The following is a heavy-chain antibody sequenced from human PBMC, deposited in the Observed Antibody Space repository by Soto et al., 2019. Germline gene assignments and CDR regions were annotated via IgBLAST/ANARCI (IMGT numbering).Heavy chain of an antibody. Sequence: GASVKVSCKASGYTFTXYAMYWVRQAPGQGLEWMGWINTNTGNPTYAQGFTGRFVFSLDTSVSTAYLQICSLKAEDTAVYYCARNRRAITIFGVVNKSGNNWFASWGQGTLVTVSS. D-gene: IGHD3-3*01. CDR2: INTNTGNP. CDR1: GYTFTXYA. J-gene: IGHJ5*01. CDR3: ARNRRAITIFGVVNKSGNNWFAS. V-gene: IGHV7-4-1*01.